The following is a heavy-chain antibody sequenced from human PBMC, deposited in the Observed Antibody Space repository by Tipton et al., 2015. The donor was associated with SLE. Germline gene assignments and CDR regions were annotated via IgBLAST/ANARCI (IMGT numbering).Heavy chain of an antibody. CDR1: GGSFSDYS. V-gene: IGHV4-34*01. Sequence: TLSLTCVVYGGSFSDYSWSWIRQPPGRGLEWIGEINHSGSTNYNPSLKSRLTISVDTSKIQFSLKLSSVTAADTAVYYCARGRLLEWLSTYYYSYGMDVWGHGTTVTVSS. D-gene: IGHD3-3*01. J-gene: IGHJ6*02. CDR2: INHSGST. CDR3: ARGRLLEWLSTYYYSYGMDV.